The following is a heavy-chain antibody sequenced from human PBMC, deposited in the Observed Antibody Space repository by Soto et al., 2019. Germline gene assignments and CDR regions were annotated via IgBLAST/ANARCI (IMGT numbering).Heavy chain of an antibody. Sequence: RLSCAASGFTFSSYAMSWVRQAPGKGLEWVSAISGSGGSTYYADSVKGRFTISRDNSKNTLYLQMNSLRAEDTAVYYCAKGGIVGAKGYYYGMDVWGQGTTVTVSS. CDR1: GFTFSSYA. J-gene: IGHJ6*02. CDR3: AKGGIVGAKGYYYGMDV. V-gene: IGHV3-23*01. D-gene: IGHD1-26*01. CDR2: ISGSGGST.